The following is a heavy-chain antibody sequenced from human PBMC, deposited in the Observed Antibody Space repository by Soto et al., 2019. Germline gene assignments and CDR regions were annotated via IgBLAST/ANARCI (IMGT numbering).Heavy chain of an antibody. CDR3: ARQGSY. J-gene: IGHJ4*02. CDR1: GGSFSGYY. CDR2: INHSGST. V-gene: IGHV4-34*01. Sequence: SETLSLTCAVYGGSFSGYYWSWIRQPPGKGLEWIGEINHSGSTNYNPSLKSRVTISVDTSKNQVSLTLTSVTAADTAVYYCARQGSYWGQGALVTASS.